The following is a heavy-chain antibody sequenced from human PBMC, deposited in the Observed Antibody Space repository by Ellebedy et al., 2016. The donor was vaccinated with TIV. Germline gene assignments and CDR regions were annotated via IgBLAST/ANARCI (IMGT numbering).Heavy chain of an antibody. CDR3: VGFGVFNL. CDR2: ISWNSGSI. CDR1: GFTFDDYA. Sequence: SLKISCAASGFTFDDYAMHWVRQAPGKGLEWVSGISWNSGSIGYADSVKGRFTIPRENAKNALFLQMDGLRVDDSAVYYCVGFGVFNLWGQGAPVTVSS. D-gene: IGHD3-3*01. J-gene: IGHJ5*02. V-gene: IGHV3-9*01.